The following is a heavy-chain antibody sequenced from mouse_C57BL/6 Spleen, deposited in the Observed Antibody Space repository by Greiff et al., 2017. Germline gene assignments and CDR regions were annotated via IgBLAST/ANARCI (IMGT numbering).Heavy chain of an antibody. V-gene: IGHV1-80*01. CDR1: GYAFSSYW. Sequence: VQLQQSGAELVKPGASVKISCKASGYAFSSYWMNWVKQRPGKGLEWIGQISPGDGDTNYNGKFKGKATLTADKASSTAYMQLSSLHSEDSAVYFCARSNYYGSSHGYFDVWGTGTTVTVSS. J-gene: IGHJ1*03. CDR3: ARSNYYGSSHGYFDV. CDR2: ISPGDGDT. D-gene: IGHD1-1*01.